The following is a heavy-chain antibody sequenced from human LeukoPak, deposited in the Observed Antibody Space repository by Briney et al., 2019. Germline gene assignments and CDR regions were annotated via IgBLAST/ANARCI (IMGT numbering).Heavy chain of an antibody. J-gene: IGHJ5*02. V-gene: IGHV4-34*01. D-gene: IGHD2-2*01. CDR2: INHSGST. Sequence: SETLSLTCAVYGGSFSGYYWSWIRQPPGKGLEWIGEINHSGSTNNNSSLKSRVTISVDTSKNQFSLKLSSVTAADTAVYYCARRDYCTSTSCYESYNWFDPWGQGTLVTVSS. CDR3: ARRDYCTSTSCYESYNWFDP. CDR1: GGSFSGYY.